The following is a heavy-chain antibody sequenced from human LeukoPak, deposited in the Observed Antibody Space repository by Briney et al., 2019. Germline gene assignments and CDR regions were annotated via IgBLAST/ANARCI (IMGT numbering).Heavy chain of an antibody. D-gene: IGHD3-22*01. V-gene: IGHV4-34*01. CDR1: GGSFSGYY. J-gene: IGHJ4*02. CDR3: ARFPHYYDSRGYPFDY. Sequence: SETLSLTCAVYGGSFSGYYWSWIRQPPGKGLEWIGEINHSGSTNYNPSLKSRVTISVDTSKNQFSLKLSSVTAADTAVYYCARFPHYYDSRGYPFDYWGQGTLVTVSS. CDR2: INHSGST.